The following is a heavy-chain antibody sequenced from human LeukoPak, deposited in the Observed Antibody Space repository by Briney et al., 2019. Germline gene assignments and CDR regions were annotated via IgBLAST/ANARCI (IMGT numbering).Heavy chain of an antibody. CDR3: ASDYYDSSGYYRRAY. Sequence: GASVKVSCKASGYTFTGYYMHWVRQAPGQGLEWMGWINPNSGGTNYAQKFQGRVTMTRDTSISTAYMELSRLGSDDTAVYYCASDYYDSSGYYRRAYWGQGTLVTVSS. CDR1: GYTFTGYY. V-gene: IGHV1-2*02. CDR2: INPNSGGT. J-gene: IGHJ4*02. D-gene: IGHD3-22*01.